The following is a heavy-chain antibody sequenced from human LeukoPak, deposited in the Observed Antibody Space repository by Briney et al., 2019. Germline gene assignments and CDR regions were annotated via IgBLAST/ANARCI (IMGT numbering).Heavy chain of an antibody. CDR1: GLTFSSYE. V-gene: IGHV3-48*03. CDR2: ISGGGTTI. Sequence: GGSMSLSCALSGLTFSSYELSWVRQAPGKGLEWVSYISGGGTTIFYADSVKGRFTIPRNNAKRSLYLQLNRLTPEDPAVYYCARDGYFDQWGQGTLITVSS. CDR3: ARDGYFDQ. J-gene: IGHJ4*02.